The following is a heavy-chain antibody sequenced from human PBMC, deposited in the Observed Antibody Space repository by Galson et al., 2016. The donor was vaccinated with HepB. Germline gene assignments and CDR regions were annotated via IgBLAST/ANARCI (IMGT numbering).Heavy chain of an antibody. V-gene: IGHV3-30-3*01. D-gene: IGHD2-2*01. J-gene: IGHJ4*02. CDR3: ARMYCSSSSCYFDS. Sequence: SLRLSCAASGFTFSSYAMNWVRQAPGKGLEWVALISDDGGNKYYVDSVKGRFTISRDNSKNTLDLQMSSLKVEDTAVYYCARMYCSSSSCYFDSWGQGALVTVPS. CDR1: GFTFSSYA. CDR2: ISDDGGNK.